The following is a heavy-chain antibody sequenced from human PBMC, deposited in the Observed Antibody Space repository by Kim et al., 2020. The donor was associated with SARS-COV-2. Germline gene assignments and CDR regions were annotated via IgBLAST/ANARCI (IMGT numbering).Heavy chain of an antibody. D-gene: IGHD6-19*01. CDR2: IYPGDSDT. CDR1: GYSFTSYW. J-gene: IGHJ5*02. CDR3: ARWEVASSGWLNWFDP. Sequence: GESLKISCKGSGYSFTSYWIGWVRQMPGKGLEWMGIIYPGDSDTRYSPSFQGQVTISADKSISTAYLQWSSLKASDTAMYYCARWEVASSGWLNWFDPWGQGTLVTVSS. V-gene: IGHV5-51*01.